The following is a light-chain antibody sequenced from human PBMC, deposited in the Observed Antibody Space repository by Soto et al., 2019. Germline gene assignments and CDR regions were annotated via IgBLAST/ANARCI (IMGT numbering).Light chain of an antibody. CDR2: GAS. Sequence: EIVLTQSPGTLSLTPGERATLSCRASQSVSSSYLAWYQQKPGQAPRLLIYGASRRATGIPDRFSGSGSGTDFTLTISRLEPEEFAVYYCQQYGSSPPSTLGQGTKLEI. J-gene: IGKJ2*02. CDR3: QQYGSSPPST. V-gene: IGKV3-20*01. CDR1: QSVSSSY.